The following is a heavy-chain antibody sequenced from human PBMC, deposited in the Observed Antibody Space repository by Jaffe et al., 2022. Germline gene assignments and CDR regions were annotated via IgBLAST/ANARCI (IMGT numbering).Heavy chain of an antibody. CDR1: GYSISSGYY. Sequence: QVQLQESGPGLVKPSETLSLTCAVSGYSISSGYYWGWIRQPPGKGLEWIGSIYHSGSTYYNPSLKSRVTISVDTSKNQFSLKLSSVTAADTAVYYCATSYDILTGTPGRLDYWGQGTLVTVSS. D-gene: IGHD3-9*01. V-gene: IGHV4-38-2*01. J-gene: IGHJ4*02. CDR2: IYHSGST. CDR3: ATSYDILTGTPGRLDY.